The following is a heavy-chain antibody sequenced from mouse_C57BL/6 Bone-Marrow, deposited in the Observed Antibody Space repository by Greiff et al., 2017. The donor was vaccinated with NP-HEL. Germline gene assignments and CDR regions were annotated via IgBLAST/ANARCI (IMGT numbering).Heavy chain of an antibody. Sequence: QVQLKESGAELVRPGASVKLSCKASGYTFTDYYINWVKQRPGQGLEWIARIYPGSGNTYYNEKFKGKATLTAEKSSSTAYMQLSSLTSEDSAVYFCARVNWPEDYAMDYWGQGTSVTVSS. CDR2: IYPGSGNT. CDR1: GYTFTDYY. V-gene: IGHV1-76*01. J-gene: IGHJ4*01. D-gene: IGHD4-1*01. CDR3: ARVNWPEDYAMDY.